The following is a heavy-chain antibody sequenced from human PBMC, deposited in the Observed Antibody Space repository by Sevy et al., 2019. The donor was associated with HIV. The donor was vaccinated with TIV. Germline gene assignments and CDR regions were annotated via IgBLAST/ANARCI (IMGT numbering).Heavy chain of an antibody. CDR1: GFTFSTYA. Sequence: GGSLRLSCAASGFTFSTYAMNWVRQAPGKGLEWVSSISGSGRSTYYAASVEGRFTISRHNSKNTLYLQMNSLRADETAVYYCAKGYCSGGSCPRDYYYYGMDVWGQGTTVTVSS. CDR2: ISGSGRST. J-gene: IGHJ6*02. V-gene: IGHV3-23*01. CDR3: AKGYCSGGSCPRDYYYYGMDV. D-gene: IGHD2-15*01.